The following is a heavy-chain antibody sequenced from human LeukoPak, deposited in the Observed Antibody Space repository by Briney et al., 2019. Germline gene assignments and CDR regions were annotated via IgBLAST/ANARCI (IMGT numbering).Heavy chain of an antibody. D-gene: IGHD2/OR15-2a*01. J-gene: IGHJ4*02. V-gene: IGHV1-8*01. CDR2: MNPNSGTT. Sequence: ASVKGSCKASGYTFTSHDINWGRQATGQGLEWMGWMNPNSGTTGYAQKCQGRVTMTRTTSISTAYMELSSLRSQDTAVYYCARGSYFIWGQGTLVTVSS. CDR1: GYTFTSHD. CDR3: ARGSYFI.